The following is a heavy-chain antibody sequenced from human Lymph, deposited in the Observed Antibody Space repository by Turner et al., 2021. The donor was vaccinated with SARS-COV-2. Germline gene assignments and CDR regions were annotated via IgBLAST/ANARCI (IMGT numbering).Heavy chain of an antibody. D-gene: IGHD4-17*01. Sequence: EVQLVESGGGLVQPGGSLRLSCAASGFTVSSNYMTWVRQVPGKGLEWVSLIYPGGSTDYADSVKGRFTISRDNSKNTLYLQMNSLRAEDTAVYYCARVYGDYVPWGQGTLVTVSS. J-gene: IGHJ5*02. CDR3: ARVYGDYVP. V-gene: IGHV3-66*01. CDR2: IYPGGST. CDR1: GFTVSSNY.